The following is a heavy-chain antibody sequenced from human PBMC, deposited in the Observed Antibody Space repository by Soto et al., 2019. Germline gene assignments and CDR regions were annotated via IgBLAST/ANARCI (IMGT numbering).Heavy chain of an antibody. CDR1: GGSLSDYF. Sequence: QVQLQQWGAGLLKPSETLSLTCVVSGGSLSDYFWSWIRQPPGMALEWIGEINHLGSINYNPSLNSRVTISVDTSKNQFSLTLNSVTAADTATYYCARGGISHWAYFYYMDVWDRGTTVTVSS. J-gene: IGHJ6*03. D-gene: IGHD2-21*01. CDR2: INHLGSI. CDR3: ARGGISHWAYFYYMDV. V-gene: IGHV4-34*01.